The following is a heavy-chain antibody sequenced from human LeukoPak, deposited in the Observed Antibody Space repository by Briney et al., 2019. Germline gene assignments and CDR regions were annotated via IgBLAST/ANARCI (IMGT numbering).Heavy chain of an antibody. D-gene: IGHD2-8*01. J-gene: IGHJ6*03. V-gene: IGHV4-39*07. CDR1: GGSISSSSYY. Sequence: SETLSLTCNVSGGSISSSSYYWGWIRQPPGKGLEWIGSIYYSGSTYYNPSLKSRVTISVDTSKNQFSLKLSSVTAADTAVYYCARSTKNRPAPYYYYYMDVWGKGTTVTIFS. CDR2: IYYSGST. CDR3: ARSTKNRPAPYYYYYMDV.